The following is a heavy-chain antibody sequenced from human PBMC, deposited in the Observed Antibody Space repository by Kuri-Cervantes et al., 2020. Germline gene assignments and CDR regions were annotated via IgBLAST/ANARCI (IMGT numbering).Heavy chain of an antibody. CDR2: ISYDGSNK. J-gene: IGHJ6*03. CDR3: ARSHNHYADV. CDR1: GFTFSSYA. Sequence: GESLKISCAASGFTFSSYAMHWVRQAPGKGLEWVAVISYDGSNKYYADSVKGRFTISRDNAKNSLYLQMNSLRAEDTAVYYCARSHNHYADVWGKGTTVTVSS. V-gene: IGHV3-30-3*01. D-gene: IGHD1-1*01.